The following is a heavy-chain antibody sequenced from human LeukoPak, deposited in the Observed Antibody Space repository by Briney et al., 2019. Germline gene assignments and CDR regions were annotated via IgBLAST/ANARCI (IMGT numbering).Heavy chain of an antibody. Sequence: PGGSLRLSCAASGFTFSSYGMHWVRQAPGKGLEWVAVISYDGSNKYYADSVKGRFTISRDNSKNTLYLQMNSLRAEDTAVYYCANGCEMDYWGQGTLVTVSS. D-gene: IGHD2-15*01. J-gene: IGHJ4*02. V-gene: IGHV3-30*18. CDR1: GFTFSSYG. CDR2: ISYDGSNK. CDR3: ANGCEMDY.